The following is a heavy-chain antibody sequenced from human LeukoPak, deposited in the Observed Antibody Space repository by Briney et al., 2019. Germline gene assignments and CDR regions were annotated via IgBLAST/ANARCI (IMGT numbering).Heavy chain of an antibody. J-gene: IGHJ4*02. D-gene: IGHD3-22*01. CDR1: GFTFSSYS. Sequence: GGSLRLSCAASGFTFSSYSMNWVRQAPGKGLEWVSCRFTISRDNAKNSLYLQMNSLRAEDTAVYYCARDLRSSGYHAFDYWGQGTLVTVSS. V-gene: IGHV3-21*01. CDR3: ARDLRSSGYHAFDY.